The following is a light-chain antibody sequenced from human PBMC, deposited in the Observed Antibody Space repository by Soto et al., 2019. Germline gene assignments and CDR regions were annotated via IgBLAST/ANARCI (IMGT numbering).Light chain of an antibody. CDR1: SSDVGSFNY. CDR3: SSYAISTVWV. Sequence: QSVLTQPASVSGSPGQSITISCTGTSSDVGSFNYVSWHQQHPGKAPKLMIYDVSSRPSGVSNRFSGSKSGNTASLTISGLQAEDEADYYSSSYAISTVWVFGGGTKVTVL. V-gene: IGLV2-14*01. CDR2: DVS. J-gene: IGLJ3*02.